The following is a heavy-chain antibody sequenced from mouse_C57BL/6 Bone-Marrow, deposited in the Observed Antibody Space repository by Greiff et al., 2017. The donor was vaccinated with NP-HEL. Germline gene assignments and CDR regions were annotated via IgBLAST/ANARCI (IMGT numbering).Heavy chain of an antibody. CDR1: GFTFSSYA. V-gene: IGHV5-9-1*02. CDR2: ISSGGDYI. Sequence: EVMLVESGEGLVKPGGSLKLSCAASGFTFSSYAMSWVRQTPEKRLAWVAYISSGGDYIYYADTVKGRFTISRDNARNTLYLQMSSLKSEDTAMYYCTRDGRGFAYWGQGTLVTVSA. D-gene: IGHD2-3*01. J-gene: IGHJ3*01. CDR3: TRDGRGFAY.